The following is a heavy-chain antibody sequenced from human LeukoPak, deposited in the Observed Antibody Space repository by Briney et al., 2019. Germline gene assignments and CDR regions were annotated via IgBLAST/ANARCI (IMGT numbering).Heavy chain of an antibody. CDR1: GYTFTSYD. Sequence: ASVKVSCKASGYTFTSYDINWVRQATGQGLEWLGWMNPNSGNTGYAQKFQGRVTMTRNTSISTAYMELSSLRSEDTAMYYCARGLRDSSGKEYFDYWGQGTLVTVS. J-gene: IGHJ4*02. CDR3: ARGLRDSSGKEYFDY. D-gene: IGHD3-22*01. CDR2: MNPNSGNT. V-gene: IGHV1-8*01.